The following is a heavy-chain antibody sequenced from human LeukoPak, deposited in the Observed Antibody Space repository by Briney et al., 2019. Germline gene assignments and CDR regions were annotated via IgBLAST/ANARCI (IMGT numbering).Heavy chain of an antibody. D-gene: IGHD3/OR15-3a*01. J-gene: IGHJ4*02. Sequence: PGGSLRLSCVVSGLTFSNCRMTWVRQAPGRGLEWVADIKEDGTETSYVGSVKGRFTISRDNAKNSLYLQMNSLRAEDTALYYCARDEFGPLAFWGRGTLVTVSS. CDR3: ARDEFGPLAF. V-gene: IGHV3-7*05. CDR2: IKEDGTET. CDR1: GLTFSNCR.